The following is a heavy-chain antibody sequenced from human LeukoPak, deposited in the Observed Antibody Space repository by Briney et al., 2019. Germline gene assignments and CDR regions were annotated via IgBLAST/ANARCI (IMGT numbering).Heavy chain of an antibody. CDR2: IKQDGSEQ. D-gene: IGHD6-19*01. J-gene: IGHJ4*02. CDR1: GFTFSGYW. Sequence: PGGSLRLSCAGSGFTFSGYWMTWVRQAPGRGLEWVANIKQDGSEQYYVDSVKGRFTISRDNAKSSLYLQMNSLRADDTAVYYCAGGGGWLVENWGQGTLVTVSS. CDR3: AGGGGWLVEN. V-gene: IGHV3-7*01.